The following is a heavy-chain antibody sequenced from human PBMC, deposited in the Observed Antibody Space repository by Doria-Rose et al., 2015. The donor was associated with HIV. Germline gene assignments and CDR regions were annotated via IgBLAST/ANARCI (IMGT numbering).Heavy chain of an antibody. CDR2: IYYSGTT. J-gene: IGHJ5*02. CDR3: AKQAVNWFDP. Sequence: QVQLQESGPGLVKPSETLSLTCTVSGGSVASGTPYWDWIRQTPGKGLEWIGTIYYSGTTYYNPSLRGRVTISLHTSKTHYPRRLISVTAADTGVYYCAKQAVNWFDPWGQGTLVTVSS. CDR1: GGSVASGTPY. D-gene: IGHD6-25*01. V-gene: IGHV4-39*01.